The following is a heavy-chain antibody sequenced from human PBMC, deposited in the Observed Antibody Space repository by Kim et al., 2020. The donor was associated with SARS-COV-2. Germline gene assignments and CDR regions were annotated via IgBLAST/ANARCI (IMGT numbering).Heavy chain of an antibody. V-gene: IGHV4-34*01. Sequence: NQSLKSRVTLSGDTSKTQFTRKLSSVTAADTAVYYCARVRITGTTRGWFDPWGQGTLVTVSS. CDR3: ARVRITGTTRGWFDP. D-gene: IGHD1-7*01. J-gene: IGHJ5*02.